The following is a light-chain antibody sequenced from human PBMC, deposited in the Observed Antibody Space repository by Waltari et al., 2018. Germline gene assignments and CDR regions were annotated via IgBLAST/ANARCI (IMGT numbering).Light chain of an antibody. V-gene: IGKV2-28*01. J-gene: IGKJ1*01. CDR2: LGS. Sequence: DIVVPQSPLSLPVTPGEPASISCRSSQNLLHTNGYNYLDWYLQKPGQPPQLLIFLGSNRASGVPDRFSGSGSGTEFTLKISRVEAEDVGVYYCMQALQSPWSFGQGTKVEIK. CDR3: MQALQSPWS. CDR1: QNLLHTNGYNY.